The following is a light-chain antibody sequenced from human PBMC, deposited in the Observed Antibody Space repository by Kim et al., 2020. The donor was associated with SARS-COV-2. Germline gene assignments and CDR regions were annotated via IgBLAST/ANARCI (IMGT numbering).Light chain of an antibody. CDR1: TGPVTGGHY. J-gene: IGLJ2*01. Sequence: PGRPVTPAYGFRTGPVTGGHYPYWFEQKPGQATRTLIYDTSNNNSWTPARFSGSLIGGKAALTLSGAQPEDEADYYCLLYYSGARVFGGGTQLTVL. CDR2: DTS. V-gene: IGLV7-46*01. CDR3: LLYYSGARV.